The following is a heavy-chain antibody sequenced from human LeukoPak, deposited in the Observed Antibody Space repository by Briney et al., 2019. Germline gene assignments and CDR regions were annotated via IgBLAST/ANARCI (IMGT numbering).Heavy chain of an antibody. J-gene: IGHJ3*02. V-gene: IGHV3-74*01. D-gene: IGHD3-22*01. CDR3: AGVSKYYDSSGYYNEHAFDI. Sequence: GGSLRLSCGSTAFNFTAYWMHWVRQDPRQGLLWVARINSDGTTTKYADYVKGRFTISRDNYKNTIYLQMNSLRAEDTAVYYCAGVSKYYDSSGYYNEHAFDIWGQGTMVTVSS. CDR2: INSDGTTT. CDR1: AFNFTAYW.